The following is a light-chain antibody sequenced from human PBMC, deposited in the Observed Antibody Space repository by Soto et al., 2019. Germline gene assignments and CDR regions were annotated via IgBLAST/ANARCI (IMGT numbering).Light chain of an antibody. CDR1: SSDFGGYNY. CDR3: CSYVGRNTYV. Sequence: QSALTQPRSASGSPGQSITISCTGTSSDFGGYNYVSWYQQHPAKAPKLIIFDVSKRPSGVPNRFSGSKSGNTASLTISGLRAEDDADYYCCSYVGRNTYVFGTGTKLTVL. J-gene: IGLJ1*01. V-gene: IGLV2-11*01. CDR2: DVS.